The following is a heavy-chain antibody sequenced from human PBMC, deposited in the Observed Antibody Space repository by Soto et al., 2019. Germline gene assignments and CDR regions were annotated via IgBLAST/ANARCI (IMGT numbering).Heavy chain of an antibody. CDR1: GFTFSSYS. V-gene: IGHV3-48*01. Sequence: EVQLVESGGGLVQPGGSLRLSCAASGFTFSSYSMNWVRQAPGKGLERVSYISSSSSTIYYADSVKGRFTISRDNAKNSLYLQMNSLRAEDTAVYYCSREEGLLNWFYPWGQGTLVTVSS. J-gene: IGHJ5*02. D-gene: IGHD1-26*01. CDR2: ISSSSSTI. CDR3: SREEGLLNWFYP.